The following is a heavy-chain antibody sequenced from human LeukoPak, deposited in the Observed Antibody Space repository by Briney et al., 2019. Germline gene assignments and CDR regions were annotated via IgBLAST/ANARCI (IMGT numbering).Heavy chain of an antibody. J-gene: IGHJ4*02. CDR2: IYTSGST. Sequence: PSETLSLTCTVSGGSISSYYWSWMRQPAGKGLEWIGRIYTSGSTNYNPSLKSRVTMSVDTSKNQFSLKLSSVTAADTAVYYCAGDRGYYDSSGYYSYFDYWGQGTLVTVSS. CDR1: GGSISSYY. CDR3: AGDRGYYDSSGYYSYFDY. V-gene: IGHV4-4*07. D-gene: IGHD3-22*01.